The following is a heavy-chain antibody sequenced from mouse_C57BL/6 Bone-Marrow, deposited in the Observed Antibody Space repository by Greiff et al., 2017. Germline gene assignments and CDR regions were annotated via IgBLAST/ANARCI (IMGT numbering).Heavy chain of an antibody. J-gene: IGHJ3*01. Sequence: VQLQESGAELVRPGASVKLSCKASGYTFTDYYINWVKQRPGQGLEWIARIYPGSGNTYYNEKFKGKATLTAEKSSSTAYMQLSSLTSEDAAVYFCARGVYGYDVGFAYWGQGTLVTVSA. V-gene: IGHV1-76*01. CDR1: GYTFTDYY. CDR2: IYPGSGNT. CDR3: ARGVYGYDVGFAY. D-gene: IGHD2-2*01.